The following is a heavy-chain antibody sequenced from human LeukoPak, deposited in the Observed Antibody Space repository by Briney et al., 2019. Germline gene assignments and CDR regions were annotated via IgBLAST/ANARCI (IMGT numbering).Heavy chain of an antibody. V-gene: IGHV1-2*02. D-gene: IGHD3-9*01. CDR3: ARGLRRYFDWLLSDY. CDR1: GYTFTGYY. Sequence: ASVKVSCKASGYTFTGYYMHWVRQAPGQGLEWMGWINPNSGGTNYAQKFQGRVTMTRDTSISTAYMELSRLRSDDTAVYHCARGLRRYFDWLLSDYWGQGTLVTVSS. J-gene: IGHJ4*02. CDR2: INPNSGGT.